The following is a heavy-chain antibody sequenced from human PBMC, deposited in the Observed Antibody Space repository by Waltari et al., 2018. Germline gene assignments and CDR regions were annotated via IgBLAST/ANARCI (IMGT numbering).Heavy chain of an antibody. D-gene: IGHD1-26*01. CDR1: GYSFTSYW. CDR2: IYPGDSDT. J-gene: IGHJ6*03. V-gene: IGHV5-51*01. Sequence: EVQLVQSGAEVKKAGESLRISCEGSGYSFTSYWIGWVRQMPGKGLEWMGFIYPGDSDTRYSPSFQGQVTMSADKALRTAYLQWTSLKASDSAMYYCARHGWYSGHDGDYFYMDVWGMGTTVTVSS. CDR3: ARHGWYSGHDGDYFYMDV.